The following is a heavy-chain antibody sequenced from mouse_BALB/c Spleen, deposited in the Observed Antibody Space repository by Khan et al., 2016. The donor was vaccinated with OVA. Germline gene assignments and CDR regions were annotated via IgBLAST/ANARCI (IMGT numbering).Heavy chain of an antibody. Sequence: VQLQESGPGLLQPSQSLSITCTVSGFSLNAYSVHWVRQSPGKGLEWLGVIWSAGSTDYNAAFMSRLSINKDNSKSQVFFKMNRLQNKDTAIYYCAIRGDDYGRGAWFVYWGQGTLVTVSA. D-gene: IGHD2-4*01. CDR2: IWSAGST. CDR1: GFSLNAYS. J-gene: IGHJ3*01. V-gene: IGHV2-2*02. CDR3: AIRGDDYGRGAWFVY.